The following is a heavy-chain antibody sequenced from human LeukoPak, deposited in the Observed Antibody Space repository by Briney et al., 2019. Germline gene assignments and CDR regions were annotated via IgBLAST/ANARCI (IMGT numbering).Heavy chain of an antibody. CDR2: INPNSGGT. V-gene: IGHV1-2*02. J-gene: IGHJ4*02. D-gene: IGHD2-2*01. Sequence: GASVKVSCKASGYTFTGYYMHWVRQAPGQGLEWMGWINPNSGGTNYAQKFQGRVTMTRDTSISTAYMGLSRLRSDDTAVYYCARERRDIVVVPAAIFDYWGQGTLVTVSS. CDR1: GYTFTGYY. CDR3: ARERRDIVVVPAAIFDY.